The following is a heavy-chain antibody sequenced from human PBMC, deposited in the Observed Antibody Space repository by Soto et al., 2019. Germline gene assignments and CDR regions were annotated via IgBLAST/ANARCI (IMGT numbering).Heavy chain of an antibody. CDR3: AKDRYAWGTTIDY. V-gene: IGHV3-30*18. J-gene: IGHJ4*02. Sequence: GGSLRLSCAASGFTFSSYGMHWVRQAPGKGLEWVAVISYDGSNKYYADSVKGRFTISRDNSKNTLYLQMNSLRAEDTAVYYCAKDRYAWGTTIDYWGQGTLVTVSS. D-gene: IGHD3-16*01. CDR1: GFTFSSYG. CDR2: ISYDGSNK.